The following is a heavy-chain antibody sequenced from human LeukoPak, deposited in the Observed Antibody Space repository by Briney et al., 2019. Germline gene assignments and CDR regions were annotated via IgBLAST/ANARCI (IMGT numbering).Heavy chain of an antibody. CDR3: TRETVVVATASLGY. Sequence: GGSLRLSCAASGFTFSSYWMHWVRQAPGKRLVWVSRINSDGSTINYADSVKGRFTISRDNAKNTLYLQMDSLRAEDTAVYYCTRETVVVATASLGYWGLGTLVTVSS. CDR1: GFTFSSYW. V-gene: IGHV3-74*01. J-gene: IGHJ4*02. CDR2: INSDGSTI. D-gene: IGHD2-2*01.